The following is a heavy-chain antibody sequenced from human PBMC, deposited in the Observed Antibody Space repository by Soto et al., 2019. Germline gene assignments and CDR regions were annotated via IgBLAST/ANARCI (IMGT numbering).Heavy chain of an antibody. D-gene: IGHD5-18*01. V-gene: IGHV1-18*04. Sequence: GASVKVSCKASGYTFTSYGISWVRQAPGQGLEWMGWISAYNGNTNYAQKLQGRVTMTTDTSTSTAYMELRSLRSDDTAVYYCARGAAMVNENYYYYGMDVWGQGTTVTVSS. CDR1: GYTFTSYG. CDR3: ARGAAMVNENYYYYGMDV. CDR2: ISAYNGNT. J-gene: IGHJ6*02.